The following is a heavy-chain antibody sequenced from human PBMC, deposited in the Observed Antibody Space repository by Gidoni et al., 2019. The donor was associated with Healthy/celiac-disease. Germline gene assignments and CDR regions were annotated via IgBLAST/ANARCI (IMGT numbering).Heavy chain of an antibody. J-gene: IGHJ5*02. CDR1: GFTFSSYA. CDR2: VSGSGGST. D-gene: IGHD6-13*01. V-gene: IGHV3-23*01. CDR3: AKGDGVYSSSWYMGRPGDWFDP. Sequence: EVQLLESGGGLVQPGGSLRLSCAASGFTFSSYAMSVVRQAPGKGLEGVAAVSGSGGSTYYADSVKGRFTISRDNSKNTLYLQMNSLRAEDTAVYYCAKGDGVYSSSWYMGRPGDWFDPWGQGTLVTVSS.